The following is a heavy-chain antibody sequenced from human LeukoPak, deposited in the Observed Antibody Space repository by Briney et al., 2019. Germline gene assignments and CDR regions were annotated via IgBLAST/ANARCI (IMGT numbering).Heavy chain of an antibody. D-gene: IGHD6-19*01. V-gene: IGHV4-61*08. Sequence: PSETLSLTCTVSGGSISSGDYYWSWIRQPPGKGLEWIGYIYYSGSTNHNPSLKSRVTISVDTSKNQFSLKMNPVTAADTAVYYCARLASSGWSHCDYWGQGTLVTVSS. CDR3: ARLASSGWSHCDY. CDR2: IYYSGST. CDR1: GGSISSGDYY. J-gene: IGHJ4*02.